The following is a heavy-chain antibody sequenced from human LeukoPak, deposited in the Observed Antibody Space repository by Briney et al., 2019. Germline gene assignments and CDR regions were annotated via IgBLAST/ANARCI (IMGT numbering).Heavy chain of an antibody. CDR2: ISPSGGST. V-gene: IGHV1-46*01. Sequence: GASVKVSCKAYGYTFTSYYMHWVRQAPGQGLEWMGIISPSGGSTSYAQKFQGRVTMTRDMSTSTVYMELSSLRSEDTAVYYCARDRYRGGNYFDYWGQGTLVTVSS. CDR1: GYTFTSYY. D-gene: IGHD1-1*01. J-gene: IGHJ4*02. CDR3: ARDRYRGGNYFDY.